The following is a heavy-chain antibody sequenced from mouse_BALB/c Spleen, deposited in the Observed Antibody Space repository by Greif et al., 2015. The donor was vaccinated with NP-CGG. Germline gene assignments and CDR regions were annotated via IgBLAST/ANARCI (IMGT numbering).Heavy chain of an antibody. D-gene: IGHD2-2*01. CDR2: ILPGSGST. Sequence: VQLQQSGAELMKPGASVKISCKATGYTFSSYWIEWVKQRPGHGLEWIGEILPGSGSTNYNEKFKGKATFTADTSSNTAYMQLSSLTPEDSAVYYCARGDGYDGLYAMDYWGQGTSVTVSS. CDR1: GYTFSSYW. J-gene: IGHJ4*01. CDR3: ARGDGYDGLYAMDY. V-gene: IGHV1-9*01.